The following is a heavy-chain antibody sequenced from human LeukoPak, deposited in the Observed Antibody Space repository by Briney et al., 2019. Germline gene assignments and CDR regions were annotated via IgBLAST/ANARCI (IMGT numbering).Heavy chain of an antibody. CDR3: VRGLDCRSTSCYLDN. CDR1: GFTFTKYW. D-gene: IGHD2-2*01. J-gene: IGHJ4*02. Sequence: GGSLRLSCAASGFTFTKYWMTWVRQAPGQGLECVANIKQDGREKFYVDSVKGRFTISRDNAENSLDLQINILGAEDTAVYYCVRGLDCRSTSCYLDNWGQGTLVTVSS. V-gene: IGHV3-7*01. CDR2: IKQDGREK.